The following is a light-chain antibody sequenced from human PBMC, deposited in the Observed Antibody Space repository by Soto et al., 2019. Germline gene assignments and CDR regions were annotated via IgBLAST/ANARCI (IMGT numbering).Light chain of an antibody. Sequence: EIVLTQSPATLSLSPGDRATLSCRASQSVSSYLAWYQQKPGQAPRLLIYGASSRATGFPDRFSGSGSGTDFTLTISRLEPEDFAVYYCQQYGSSPGTFGQGTKVDIK. J-gene: IGKJ1*01. CDR2: GAS. CDR1: QSVSSY. CDR3: QQYGSSPGT. V-gene: IGKV3-20*01.